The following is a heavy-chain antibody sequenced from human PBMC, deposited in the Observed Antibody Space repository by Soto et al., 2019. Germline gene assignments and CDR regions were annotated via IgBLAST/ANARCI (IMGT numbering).Heavy chain of an antibody. CDR3: ARVPDR. CDR1: GGSISSSSYY. CDR2: IYHSGST. V-gene: IGHV4-39*07. Sequence: SGTLSLTCTVSGGSISSSSYYWGWIRQPSGKGLEWIGYIYHSGSTYYNPSLKSRVTISVDRSKNQFSLKLSSVTAADTAVYYCARVPDRWGQGTLVTVSS. J-gene: IGHJ5*02. D-gene: IGHD2-2*01.